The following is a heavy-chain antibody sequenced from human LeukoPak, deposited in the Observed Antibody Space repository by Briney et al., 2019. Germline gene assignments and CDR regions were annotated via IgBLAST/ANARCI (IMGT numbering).Heavy chain of an antibody. CDR3: ARDSEWKGYYYGSGSYYNHFDY. CDR2: INPNSGGT. J-gene: IGHJ4*02. D-gene: IGHD3-10*01. V-gene: IGHV1-2*02. Sequence: ASVKVSCKASGYTLTGYYMHWVRQAPGQGLEWMGWINPNSGGTNYAQKFQGRVTMTRDTSISTAYMELSRLRSDDTAVYYCARDSEWKGYYYGSGSYYNHFDYWGQGTLVTVSS. CDR1: GYTLTGYY.